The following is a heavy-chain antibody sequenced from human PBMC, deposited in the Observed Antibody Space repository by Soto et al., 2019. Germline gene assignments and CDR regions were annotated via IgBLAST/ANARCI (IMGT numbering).Heavy chain of an antibody. Sequence: GGSLRLSCAASGFTFSSYAMSWVRQAPGKGLEWVSSIIPSGGNTYYADSVKGRFTVSRDNSKNTLYLQISSLRAEDTAVYYCARGYLNPDNCGQGTLVTVSS. CDR3: ARGYLNPDN. V-gene: IGHV3-23*01. J-gene: IGHJ4*02. D-gene: IGHD1-20*01. CDR2: IIPSGGNT. CDR1: GFTFSSYA.